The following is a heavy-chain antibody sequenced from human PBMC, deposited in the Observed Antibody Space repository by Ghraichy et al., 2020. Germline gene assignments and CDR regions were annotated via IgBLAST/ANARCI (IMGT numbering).Heavy chain of an antibody. CDR3: ARGPRVGARGGWFDP. J-gene: IGHJ5*02. V-gene: IGHV3-66*01. D-gene: IGHD1-26*01. CDR2: IYSGGST. Sequence: GGSLRLSCAASGFTVSSNYISWVRQAPGKGLEWVSVIYSGGSTYYADSVKGRFTISRDNSKNTLYLQMNSLRAEDTAVYYCARGPRVGARGGWFDPWGQGTLVTVSS. CDR1: GFTVSSNY.